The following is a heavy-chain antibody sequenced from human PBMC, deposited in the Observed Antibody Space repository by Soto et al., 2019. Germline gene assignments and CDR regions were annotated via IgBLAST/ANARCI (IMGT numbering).Heavy chain of an antibody. CDR3: ARDIGYCFSTSCYFGH. V-gene: IGHV3-23*01. CDR1: GFTFSSYA. D-gene: IGHD2-2*01. J-gene: IGHJ1*01. CDR2: ISGGGDNT. Sequence: EVQLLESGGGLVQPGESLRLSCATSGFTFSSYAMGWVRQAPGKGLDWVSAISGGGDNTYYADSVKGRFTISRDNSKNTLFLQMNSLRAEDTAVYYCARDIGYCFSTSCYFGHWGQGTLVTVSS.